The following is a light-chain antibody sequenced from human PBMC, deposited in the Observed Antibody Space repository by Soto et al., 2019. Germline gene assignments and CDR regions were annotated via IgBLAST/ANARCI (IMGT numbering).Light chain of an antibody. CDR1: QSLLQSNGYSY. J-gene: IGKJ2*01. Sequence: DIVMTQSPLSLPVTPGGPASISCRSSQSLLQSNGYSYVDWYLQKPGQSPQLLIFLGSNRASGVPDRFTRSGSCSDFSLKISRVEAEHLLLYYFMQPLQTPYTFGQPTKLYIK. CDR2: LGS. V-gene: IGKV2-28*01. CDR3: MQPLQTPYT.